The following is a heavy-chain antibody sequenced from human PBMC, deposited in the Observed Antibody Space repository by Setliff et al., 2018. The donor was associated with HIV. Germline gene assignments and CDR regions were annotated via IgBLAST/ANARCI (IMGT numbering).Heavy chain of an antibody. CDR1: GFIVSNNY. Sequence: PGGPLRLSCAASGFIVSNNYMTWVRQVPGKGLEWVSLIHTDGTKYYADSVQGRFTISRDNSINILYLHMHRLIAEDTAVYYCAKGVKWLGPWGQGTLVTVSS. D-gene: IGHD3-16*01. CDR3: AKGVKWLGP. CDR2: IHTDGTK. V-gene: IGHV3-53*01. J-gene: IGHJ5*02.